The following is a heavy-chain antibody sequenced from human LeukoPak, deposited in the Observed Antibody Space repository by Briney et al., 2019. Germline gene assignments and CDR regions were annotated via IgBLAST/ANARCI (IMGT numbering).Heavy chain of an antibody. CDR3: ARGSIQLWSMNWFDP. D-gene: IGHD5-18*01. Sequence: PSETLSLTCAVYGGSFSGYYWSWIRQPPGKGLEWIGEINRSGSTNYNPSLKSRVTISVDTSKNQFSLKLSSVTAADTAVYYCARGSIQLWSMNWFDPWGQGTLVTVSS. J-gene: IGHJ5*02. CDR2: INRSGST. V-gene: IGHV4-34*01. CDR1: GGSFSGYY.